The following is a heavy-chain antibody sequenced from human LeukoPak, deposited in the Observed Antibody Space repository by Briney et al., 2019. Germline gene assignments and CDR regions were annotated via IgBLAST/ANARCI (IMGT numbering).Heavy chain of an antibody. V-gene: IGHV3-23*01. CDR1: GFTFSSYA. J-gene: IGHJ4*02. CDR2: ISGSGGST. CDR3: AKDKSSSGWYSDY. Sequence: GGSLRPSCAASGFTFSSYAMSWVGQAPGKGLEWVSAISGSGGSTYYADSVKGRFTISRDNSKNTLYLQMNSLRAEDTAVYYCAKDKSSSGWYSDYWGQGTLVTVSS. D-gene: IGHD6-19*01.